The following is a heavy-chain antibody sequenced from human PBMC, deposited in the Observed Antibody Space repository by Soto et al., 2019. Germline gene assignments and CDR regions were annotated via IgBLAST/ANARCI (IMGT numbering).Heavy chain of an antibody. CDR3: ARMYYYDSSGTGDY. CDR2: IWYDGSNK. Sequence: QVQLVESGGGVVQPGRSLRLSCAASGFTFSSYGMHWVRQAPGKGLEWVAVIWYDGSNKYYADSVKGRFTISRDNSKNTLYLQMNSLRDEDTAVYYCARMYYYDSSGTGDYWGQGTLVSVSS. V-gene: IGHV3-33*01. D-gene: IGHD3-22*01. CDR1: GFTFSSYG. J-gene: IGHJ4*02.